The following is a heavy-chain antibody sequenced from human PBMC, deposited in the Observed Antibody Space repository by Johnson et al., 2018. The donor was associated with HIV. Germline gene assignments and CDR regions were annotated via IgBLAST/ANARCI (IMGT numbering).Heavy chain of an antibody. V-gene: IGHV3-66*01. CDR3: ARESTPWGGDYVGYSFDL. D-gene: IGHD4-17*01. CDR2: IYSGGST. CDR1: GFTVSSNY. J-gene: IGHJ3*01. Sequence: VQLVESGGGLVQPGGSMRLSCAASGFTVSSNYMSWVRQVPGKGLEWVSVIYSGGSTYYADSVKGRFTISRDNSKNTLYIQMSGLTGEDTATYYCARESTPWGGDYVGYSFDLWGQGTTVTVTS.